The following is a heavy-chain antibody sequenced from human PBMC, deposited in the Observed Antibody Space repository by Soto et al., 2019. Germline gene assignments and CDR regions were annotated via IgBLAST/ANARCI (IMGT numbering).Heavy chain of an antibody. CDR3: AKKVNSGPGSQYFDY. V-gene: IGHV3-23*01. CDR2: VGTCGDGGTT. Sequence: LXRSCSAYRFSGSSYPMSRCREAAGQGLEGVAGVGTCGDGGTTYCAASVKGRFTISRDNSKNMLFQTLNSLRAEDTAIYYGAKKVNSGPGSQYFDYWGQGTLVTVSS. D-gene: IGHD1-1*01. J-gene: IGHJ4*02. CDR1: RFSGSSYP.